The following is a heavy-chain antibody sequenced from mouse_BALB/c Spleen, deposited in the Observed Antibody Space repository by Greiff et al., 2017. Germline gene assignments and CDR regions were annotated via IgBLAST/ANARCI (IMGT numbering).Heavy chain of an antibody. J-gene: IGHJ3*01. V-gene: IGHV2-9*02. Sequence: QVQLKESGPGLVAPSQSLSITCTVSGFSLTSYGVHWVRQPPGKGLEWLGVIWAGGSTNYNSALLSGLSISKDNSKSKVFLKMNSLQTDDTAIYYCASTHDHDGFAYWGQGTLVTVSA. CDR3: ASTHDHDGFAY. D-gene: IGHD2-12*01. CDR1: GFSLTSYG. CDR2: IWAGGST.